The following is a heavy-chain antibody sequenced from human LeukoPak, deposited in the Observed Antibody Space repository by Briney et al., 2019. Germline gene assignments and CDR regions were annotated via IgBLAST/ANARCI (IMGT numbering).Heavy chain of an antibody. J-gene: IGHJ6*03. CDR2: IYTSGST. CDR1: GGSISSYY. Sequence: SETLSLTCTVSGGSISSYYWSWIRQPPGKGLEWIGYIYTSGSTNYNPSLKSRVTISVDTSKNQFSLKLSSVTAADTAVYYCARHRGALIFGYYYYMDVWGKGTTVTVSS. V-gene: IGHV4-4*09. D-gene: IGHD3-3*01. CDR3: ARHRGALIFGYYYYMDV.